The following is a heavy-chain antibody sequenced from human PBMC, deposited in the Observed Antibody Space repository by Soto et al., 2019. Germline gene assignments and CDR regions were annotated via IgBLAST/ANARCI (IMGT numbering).Heavy chain of an antibody. D-gene: IGHD6-13*01. CDR3: AKGGLGSNWYAPGGY. J-gene: IGHJ4*02. Sequence: PGGSLRLSCAASGFTFSSYAMSWVRQAPGKGLEWVSAISGSGGSTYYADSVKGRFTISRDNSKNTLYLQMNSPRPEDTAVYYCAKGGLGSNWYAPGGYWGQGTLVTVSS. CDR1: GFTFSSYA. CDR2: ISGSGGST. V-gene: IGHV3-23*01.